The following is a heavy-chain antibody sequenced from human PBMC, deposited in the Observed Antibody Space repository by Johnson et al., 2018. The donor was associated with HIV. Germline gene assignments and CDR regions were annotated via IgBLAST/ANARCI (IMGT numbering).Heavy chain of an antibody. CDR2: IQPDGSEK. D-gene: IGHD6-6*01. CDR1: GFTFSSSW. J-gene: IGHJ3*02. Sequence: VQLVESGGGLVQPGGSLRLSCAASGFTFSSSWMHWVCQAPEKGLEWVANIQPDGSEKYYVDSVKGRFTVSRDNTKNTLFLEMNSLSPEDTAVYYCVKERQLVRSFDIWGQGTMVTVSS. V-gene: IGHV3-7*01. CDR3: VKERQLVRSFDI.